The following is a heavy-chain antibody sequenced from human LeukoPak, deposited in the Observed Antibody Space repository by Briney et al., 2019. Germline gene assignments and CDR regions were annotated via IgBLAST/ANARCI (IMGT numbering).Heavy chain of an antibody. CDR3: ARGYSYGPVDY. CDR2: IYYSGST. Sequence: SETLSLTCTVSGGSISSYYWSWIRQPPGKGLEWIGYIYYSGSTNYNPSLKSRVTISVDTSKNQFSLKLSSVTAADTAVYYCARGYSYGPVDYWGQGTLVTVSS. CDR1: GGSISSYY. D-gene: IGHD5-18*01. J-gene: IGHJ4*02. V-gene: IGHV4-59*01.